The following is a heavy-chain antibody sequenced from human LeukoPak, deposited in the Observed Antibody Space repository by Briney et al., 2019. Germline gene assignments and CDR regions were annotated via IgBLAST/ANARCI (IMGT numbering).Heavy chain of an antibody. CDR2: INHSGST. Sequence: PSETLSLTCAVYGGSFSGYYWSWIRQPPGKGLEWIGEINHSGSTNYNPSLKSRVTISVDTSKNQFSLKLSSVTAADTAVYYCARRPRGSSSWYGGSHYNWFDPWGQGTLVTASS. CDR1: GGSFSGYY. V-gene: IGHV4-34*01. CDR3: ARRPRGSSSWYGGSHYNWFDP. J-gene: IGHJ5*02. D-gene: IGHD6-13*01.